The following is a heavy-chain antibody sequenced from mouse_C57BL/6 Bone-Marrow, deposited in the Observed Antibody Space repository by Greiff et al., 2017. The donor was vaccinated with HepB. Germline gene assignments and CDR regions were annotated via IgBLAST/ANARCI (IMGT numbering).Heavy chain of an antibody. Sequence: ESGPGLVKPSQSLSLTCSVTGYSITSGYYWNWIRQFPGNKLEWMGYISYDGSNNYNPSLKNRISITRDTSKNQFFLKLNSATTEDTATYYCAREGMVTTTAMDYWGQGTSVTVSS. CDR2: ISYDGSN. CDR1: GYSITSGYY. D-gene: IGHD2-2*01. J-gene: IGHJ4*01. V-gene: IGHV3-6*01. CDR3: AREGMVTTTAMDY.